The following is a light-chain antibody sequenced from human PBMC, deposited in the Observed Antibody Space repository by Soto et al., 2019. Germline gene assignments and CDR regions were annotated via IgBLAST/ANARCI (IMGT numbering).Light chain of an antibody. J-gene: IGLJ2*01. Sequence: QSVLTQPPSASGSPGQSVTISRTGTSSDVGGYNYVSWYQQHPGKAPKLMIYEVSKRPSGVPDRFSGSKSGNTASLTVSGLQAEDEADYYCTSYAGSNKIFGGGTQLTVL. CDR3: TSYAGSNKI. CDR1: SSDVGGYNY. V-gene: IGLV2-8*01. CDR2: EVS.